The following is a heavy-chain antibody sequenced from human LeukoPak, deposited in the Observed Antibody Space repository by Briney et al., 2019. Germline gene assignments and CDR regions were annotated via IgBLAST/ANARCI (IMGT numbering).Heavy chain of an antibody. V-gene: IGHV4-59*08. CDR2: IYYSGST. J-gene: IGHJ4*02. CDR3: ARQSNQYSSSWQKHHHLDY. D-gene: IGHD6-13*01. Sequence: PSETLSLTCTVSGGSISSYYWSWIRQPPGKGLEWIGYIYYSGSTNYNPSLKSRVTISVDTSKNQFSLKLSSVTAADTAVYYCARQSNQYSSSWQKHHHLDYWGQGTLVTVSS. CDR1: GGSISSYY.